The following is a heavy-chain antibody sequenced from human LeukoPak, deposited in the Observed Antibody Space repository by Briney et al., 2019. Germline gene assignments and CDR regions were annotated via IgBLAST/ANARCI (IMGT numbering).Heavy chain of an antibody. V-gene: IGHV3-64*01. Sequence: PGGSLRLSCAASGFTFSYHTMHWVRQAPGKGLEYVSTITSNGHRTYYASSVKGRFTISRDDSKNTLYLQMGSLRAEDMAVYYCARDSGTPHPWFDPWGQGTLVTVSS. D-gene: IGHD1-7*01. CDR3: ARDSGTPHPWFDP. J-gene: IGHJ5*02. CDR2: ITSNGHRT. CDR1: GFTFSYHT.